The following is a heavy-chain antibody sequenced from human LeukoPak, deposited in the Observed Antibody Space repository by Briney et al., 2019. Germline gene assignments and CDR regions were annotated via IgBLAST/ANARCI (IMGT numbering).Heavy chain of an antibody. Sequence: ASVKVSCKASGFTFTSSAMQWVRQARGQRLEWIGWIVVGSGNTNYAQKFQERVTITRDMSTSTAYMELSSLRSEDTAVYYCAADAQLTDAFDIWGQGTMVTVSS. V-gene: IGHV1-58*02. J-gene: IGHJ3*02. D-gene: IGHD6-13*01. CDR2: IVVGSGNT. CDR3: AADAQLTDAFDI. CDR1: GFTFTSSA.